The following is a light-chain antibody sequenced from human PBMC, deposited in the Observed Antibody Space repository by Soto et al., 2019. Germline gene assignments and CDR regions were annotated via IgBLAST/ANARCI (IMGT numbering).Light chain of an antibody. CDR1: QSVSSSY. Sequence: EIVLTQSPGTLSLSPGGRATLSCRASQSVSSSYLAWYQQKPGQAPRLLIYGASSRATGIPDRFSGSGSGTDFTLTISRLEPEDFAVYYCQQYGSSPLWTFGQGTKVEIK. V-gene: IGKV3-20*01. J-gene: IGKJ1*01. CDR3: QQYGSSPLWT. CDR2: GAS.